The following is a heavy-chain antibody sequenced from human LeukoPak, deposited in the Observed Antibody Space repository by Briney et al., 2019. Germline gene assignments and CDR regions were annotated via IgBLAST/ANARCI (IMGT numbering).Heavy chain of an antibody. CDR3: ARHNYGYDY. CDR2: IHSDGSST. Sequence: GGSLRLSCAASGFTFRSYWMHWVRQAPGKGLVWVSHIHSDGSSTSYADSVQGRFTISRDNAKNTLYPQMNSLRAEDTAVYYCARHNYGYDYWGQGTLVTVSS. J-gene: IGHJ4*02. V-gene: IGHV3-74*01. D-gene: IGHD3-10*01. CDR1: GFTFRSYW.